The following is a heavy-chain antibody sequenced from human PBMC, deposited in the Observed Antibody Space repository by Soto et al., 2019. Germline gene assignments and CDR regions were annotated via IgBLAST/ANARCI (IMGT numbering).Heavy chain of an antibody. Sequence: EVQLVESGGGLVQPGGSLRLSCAASGFTFSSYSMNWVRQAPGKGLEWVSYISSTSSTIYYADSVKGRFTISRDNAKNSLYLQMNSLRAEDTAVYYCGRDGRYSSGWYDFDYWGQGTLVTVSS. D-gene: IGHD6-19*01. CDR2: ISSTSSTI. CDR1: GFTFSSYS. J-gene: IGHJ4*02. CDR3: GRDGRYSSGWYDFDY. V-gene: IGHV3-48*01.